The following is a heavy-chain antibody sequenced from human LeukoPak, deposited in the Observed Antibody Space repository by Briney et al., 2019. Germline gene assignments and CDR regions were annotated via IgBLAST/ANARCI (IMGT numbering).Heavy chain of an antibody. Sequence: PGGSLRLSCAASGFTFSDHYIDWVRQAPGKGLEWVGRTRNKANSYTTEYAASVKGRFTISRDDSKNSLYLQMNSLKTEDTAVYYCARENWARYLYYYYGMDVWGQGTTVTVSS. CDR1: GFTFSDHY. D-gene: IGHD3-16*01. J-gene: IGHJ6*02. V-gene: IGHV3-72*01. CDR2: TRNKANSYTT. CDR3: ARENWARYLYYYYGMDV.